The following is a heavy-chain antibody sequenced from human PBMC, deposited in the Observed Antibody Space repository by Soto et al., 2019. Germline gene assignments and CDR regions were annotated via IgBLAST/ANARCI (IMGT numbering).Heavy chain of an antibody. D-gene: IGHD5-18*01. CDR1: GYSFTSYW. CDR3: ARSGYSYGLDYYYYGMDV. V-gene: IGHV5-51*01. J-gene: IGHJ6*02. CDR2: IYPGDSDT. Sequence: GESLKISCKGSGYSFTSYWIGWVRQMPGKGLEWMGIIYPGDSDTRYSPSFQGQVTISADKSISTAYLQWSSLKASDTAMYYCARSGYSYGLDYYYYGMDVWGQGTTVTVS.